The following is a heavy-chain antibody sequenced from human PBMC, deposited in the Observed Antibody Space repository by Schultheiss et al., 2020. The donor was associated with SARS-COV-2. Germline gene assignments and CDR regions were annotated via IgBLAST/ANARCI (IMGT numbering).Heavy chain of an antibody. CDR2: IYYSGST. Sequence: SETLSLTCTVSGYSISSGYYWGWIRQPPGKGLEWIGYIYYSGSTYYNPSLKSRVTISVDTSKNQFSLKLSSVTAADTAVYYCARRAYDSSGYKFDPWGQGTLVTVSS. D-gene: IGHD3-22*01. CDR1: GYSISSGYY. CDR3: ARRAYDSSGYKFDP. V-gene: IGHV4-38-2*02. J-gene: IGHJ5*02.